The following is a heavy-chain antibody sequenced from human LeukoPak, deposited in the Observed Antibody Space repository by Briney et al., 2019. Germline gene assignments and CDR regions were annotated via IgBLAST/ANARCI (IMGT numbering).Heavy chain of an antibody. Sequence: GSLRLSCTASGFTFSIHAMHWVRQAPGKGLVWVSIIHPDGYSTTYADSVKGRFTISRDNAKNTLYLQMNTLRAEDTAVYYCARGHSCAMDVRGLGTTVTVSS. CDR3: ARGHSCAMDV. V-gene: IGHV3-74*01. CDR1: GFTFSIHA. CDR2: IHPDGYST. J-gene: IGHJ6*02.